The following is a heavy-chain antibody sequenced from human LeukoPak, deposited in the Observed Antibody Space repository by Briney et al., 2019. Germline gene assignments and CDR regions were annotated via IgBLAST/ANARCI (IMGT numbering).Heavy chain of an antibody. CDR3: ARRAGAYSHPYDY. CDR2: IHYDGTNE. V-gene: IGHV3-30*02. D-gene: IGHD4/OR15-4a*01. Sequence: GGSLRLSCAASGFTFSSYGMHWVRQAPGKGLEWVAFIHYDGTNEYYADSVKGRFTISRDNFKNTLYLQMNSLRADDTAVYYCARRAGAYSHPYDYWGQGTLVTVSS. J-gene: IGHJ4*02. CDR1: GFTFSSYG.